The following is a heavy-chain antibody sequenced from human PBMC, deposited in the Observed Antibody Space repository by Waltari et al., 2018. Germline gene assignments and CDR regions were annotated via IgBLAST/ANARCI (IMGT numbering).Heavy chain of an antibody. CDR1: GFTFSSYS. D-gene: IGHD3-10*01. J-gene: IGHJ4*02. CDR2: ISSSSSTI. V-gene: IGHV3-48*01. Sequence: EVQLVESGGGLVQPGGSLRLSCAASGFTFSSYSMHWVRQAPGKGLEWVSYISSSSSTIYYADSVKGRFTISRDNAKNSLYLQMNSLRAEDTAVYYCARGRFRELPKIWGQGTLVTVSS. CDR3: ARGRFRELPKI.